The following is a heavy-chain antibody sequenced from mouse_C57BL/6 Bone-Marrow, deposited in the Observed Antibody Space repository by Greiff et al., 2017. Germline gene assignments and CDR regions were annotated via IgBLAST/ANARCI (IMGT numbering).Heavy chain of an antibody. V-gene: IGHV1-80*01. CDR1: GYAFSSYW. CDR3: AAIYYGNWYFDV. Sequence: QVQLQQSGAELVKPGASVKLSCKASGYAFSSYWMNWVKQRPGKGLEWIGQIYPGEGDTNYNGKFKGKATLTADKSSSTAYMQRSSLTSEDSAVYFCAAIYYGNWYFDVWGTGTTVTVSS. D-gene: IGHD2-1*01. CDR2: IYPGEGDT. J-gene: IGHJ1*03.